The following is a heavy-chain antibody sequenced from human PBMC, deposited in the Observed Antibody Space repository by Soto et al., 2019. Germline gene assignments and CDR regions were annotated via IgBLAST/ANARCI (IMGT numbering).Heavy chain of an antibody. J-gene: IGHJ5*02. D-gene: IGHD2-2*01. V-gene: IGHV4-31*03. Sequence: SETLSLTCTVSGGSISSGGYYWSWIRQHPGKGLEWIGYIYYSGSTYYNPSLKSRVTISVDTSKNQFSLKLSSVAAADTAVYYCARDMGYCSSTSCYNWLDPWGQGTLVTVSS. CDR3: ARDMGYCSSTSCYNWLDP. CDR2: IYYSGST. CDR1: GGSISSGGYY.